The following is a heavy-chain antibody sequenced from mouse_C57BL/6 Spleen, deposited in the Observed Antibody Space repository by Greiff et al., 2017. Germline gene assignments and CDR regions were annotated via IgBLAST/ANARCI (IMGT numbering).Heavy chain of an antibody. J-gene: IGHJ1*03. CDR1: GYSFTSYY. CDR3: ARCTTVVATSPFYV. CDR2: IYPGSGNT. V-gene: IGHV1-66*01. Sequence: QVQLQQSGPELVKPGASVKISCKASGYSFTSYYIHWVKQRPGQGLEWIGWIYPGSGNTKYNEKFKGKATLTADTSSSTAYMQLSSLTSADSAVYYCARCTTVVATSPFYVWGTGTTVTVSS. D-gene: IGHD1-1*01.